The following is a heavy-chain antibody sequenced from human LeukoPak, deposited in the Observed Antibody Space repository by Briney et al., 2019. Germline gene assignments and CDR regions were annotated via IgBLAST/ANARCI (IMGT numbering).Heavy chain of an antibody. CDR1: GGSVSIGSYF. D-gene: IGHD5-18*01. Sequence: SETLSLTCTVSGGSVSIGSYFWSWLRQPAGKGLEWIGRIYVSGSTDYNPSLKSRVTISVDTSKNQFSLKLSSVTAADTAVYYCASSLDTAIDHPLDYWGQGTLVTVSS. J-gene: IGHJ4*02. CDR3: ASSLDTAIDHPLDY. CDR2: IYVSGST. V-gene: IGHV4-61*02.